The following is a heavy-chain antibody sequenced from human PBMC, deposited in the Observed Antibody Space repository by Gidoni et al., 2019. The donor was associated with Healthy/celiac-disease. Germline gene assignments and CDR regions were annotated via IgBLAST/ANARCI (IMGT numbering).Heavy chain of an antibody. V-gene: IGHV1-69*06. Sequence: QVQLVQSGAEVKTPGSSVKVSCKASGGTFSSYAISWVRQAPGQGLEWMGGLIPIFGTANYAQKCQGRVTITADKSTSTAYMELSSLRSEDTAVYYWASATIEYSSSAWMGYWGQGTLVTVSS. D-gene: IGHD6-6*01. CDR3: ASATIEYSSSAWMGY. CDR2: LIPIFGTA. CDR1: GGTFSSYA. J-gene: IGHJ4*02.